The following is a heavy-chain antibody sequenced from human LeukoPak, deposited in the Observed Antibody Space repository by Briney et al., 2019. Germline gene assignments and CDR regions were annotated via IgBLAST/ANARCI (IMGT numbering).Heavy chain of an antibody. CDR1: TFTFSSYN. J-gene: IGHJ6*03. Sequence: GGSLRLSCAASTFTFSSYNMNWVRQAPGKGLEWVSYISSSGSTIYYADSVKGRFTISRDNAKKSLYLQMNSLRAEDTAVYYCARDYDTGRYFYYMDVWGKGTTVTVSS. CDR2: ISSSGSTI. V-gene: IGHV3-48*01. CDR3: ARDYDTGRYFYYMDV. D-gene: IGHD3-9*01.